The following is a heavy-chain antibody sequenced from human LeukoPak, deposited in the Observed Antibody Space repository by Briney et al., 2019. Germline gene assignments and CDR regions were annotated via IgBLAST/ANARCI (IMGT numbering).Heavy chain of an antibody. CDR3: ARVVVTTRVLDY. Sequence: ASVKVSCKASGYTFTGYYMHWVRQAPGQGLEWMGWINPNSGGTNYAQEFQGRVTMTRDTSISTAYMELSRLRSDDTAVYYCARVVVTTRVLDYWGQGTLVTVSS. CDR1: GYTFTGYY. J-gene: IGHJ4*02. CDR2: INPNSGGT. V-gene: IGHV1-2*02. D-gene: IGHD2-21*02.